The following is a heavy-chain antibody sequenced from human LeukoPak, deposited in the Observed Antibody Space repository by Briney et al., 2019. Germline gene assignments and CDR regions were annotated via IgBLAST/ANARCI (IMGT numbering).Heavy chain of an antibody. D-gene: IGHD3-9*01. V-gene: IGHV1-69*13. Sequence: SVKVSCKASGGTFSSYAISWVRQAPGQGLEWMGGIIPIFGTANYAQKFQGRLTITADESTSTAYMELSSLRSEDTAVYYCARARMYYDIWTGYLPHYFDFWGQGTRVTVS. CDR2: IIPIFGTA. J-gene: IGHJ4*02. CDR3: ARARMYYDIWTGYLPHYFDF. CDR1: GGTFSSYA.